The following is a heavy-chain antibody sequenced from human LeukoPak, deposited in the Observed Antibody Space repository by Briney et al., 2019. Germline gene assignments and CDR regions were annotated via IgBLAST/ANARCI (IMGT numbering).Heavy chain of an antibody. Sequence: PSQTLSLTCTVSGGSISSGGYYWSWIRQHPGKGLEWIGYIYYSGSTYYNPSLKSRVTISVDTSKNQFSLKLSSATAADTAVYYFARDNTLGVAPGAFDIWGQGTMVTVSS. J-gene: IGHJ3*02. D-gene: IGHD2-15*01. CDR1: GGSISSGGYY. CDR2: IYYSGST. CDR3: ARDNTLGVAPGAFDI. V-gene: IGHV4-31*03.